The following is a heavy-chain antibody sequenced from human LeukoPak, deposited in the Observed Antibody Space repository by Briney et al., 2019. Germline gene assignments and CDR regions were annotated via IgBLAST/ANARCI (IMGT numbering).Heavy chain of an antibody. V-gene: IGHV3-23*01. CDR2: ISGSGGST. CDR3: AKGLGSGGSYCQFDY. D-gene: IGHD1-26*01. Sequence: GGSLRLSCAASGFTFSSYAMSWVRQAPGKGLEWVSAISGSGGSTYYADSVKGRFTISRDNSKNTLYLQMNSLRAEDTAVYYCAKGLGSGGSYCQFDYWGQGTLVTVSS. J-gene: IGHJ4*02. CDR1: GFTFSSYA.